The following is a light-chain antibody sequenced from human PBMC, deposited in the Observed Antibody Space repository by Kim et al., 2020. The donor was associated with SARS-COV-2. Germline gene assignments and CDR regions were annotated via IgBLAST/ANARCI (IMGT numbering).Light chain of an antibody. Sequence: LSPGQPVRLTCTGDKVENKKLCGYQHMPGPAPVRCIYEEYKRNSGSPELCSGSNSGNTVTLTISRTQAMDEADYYCQAWDSNTVVFGGGTQLTVL. CDR3: QAWDSNTVV. CDR2: EEY. J-gene: IGLJ3*02. V-gene: IGLV3-1*01. CDR1: KVENKK.